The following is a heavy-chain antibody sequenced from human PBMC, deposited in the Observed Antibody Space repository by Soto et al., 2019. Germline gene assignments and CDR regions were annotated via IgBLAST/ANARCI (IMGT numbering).Heavy chain of an antibody. V-gene: IGHV5-51*01. CDR1: GYSFTSYW. D-gene: IGHD2-21*01. CDR2: IYPSNSDT. CDR3: ARGMDRNCVGY. Sequence: GESLKISSKASGYSFTSYWIGWVRQMSGKGLEWMGIIYPSNSDTRYSPSFQGQVTISADKSISTAYLQWSRLKASDTAMYYCARGMDRNCVGYLGRGTRVIVSS. J-gene: IGHJ4*02.